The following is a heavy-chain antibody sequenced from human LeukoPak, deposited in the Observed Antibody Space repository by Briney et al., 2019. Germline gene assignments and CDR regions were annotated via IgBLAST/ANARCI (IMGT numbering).Heavy chain of an antibody. Sequence: GGSLRLSCAASGFTFSTYWMSWVRQAPGKGLAWVANKKQDGSDIYYVDSVKGRFTISRDNAKNSLYLQMSSLRAEDTAVYYCTRGGRLHPQSPYWGQGTLVTVSS. J-gene: IGHJ4*02. D-gene: IGHD3-16*01. CDR2: KKQDGSDI. V-gene: IGHV3-7*01. CDR1: GFTFSTYW. CDR3: TRGGRLHPQSPY.